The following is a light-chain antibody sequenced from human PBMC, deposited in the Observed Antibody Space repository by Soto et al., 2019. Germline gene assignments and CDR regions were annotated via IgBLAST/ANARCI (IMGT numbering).Light chain of an antibody. CDR3: QQSYSTPWT. CDR2: AAS. V-gene: IGKV1-39*01. J-gene: IGKJ1*01. Sequence: DIQMTQSPSTLSASVGGRVTITGRSSQSISSWLAWYQQKPGKAPKLLIYAASSLQSGVPSRFSGSGSGTDFTLTISSLQPEDFATYYCQQSYSTPWTFGQGTKVDIK. CDR1: QSISSW.